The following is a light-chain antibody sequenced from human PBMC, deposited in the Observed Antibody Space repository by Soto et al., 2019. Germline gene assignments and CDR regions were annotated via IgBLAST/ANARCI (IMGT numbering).Light chain of an antibody. Sequence: DIQMTQYPSTLSASVGDRVTITCRASQSISSWLVWYQQKPGKAPKLLVYDASSLESGVPSRLRGSGYGTELTITISSMKTDDFETYYCQQYNSYSWTFGHGTKVDIK. J-gene: IGKJ1*01. CDR2: DAS. CDR3: QQYNSYSWT. CDR1: QSISSW. V-gene: IGKV1-5*01.